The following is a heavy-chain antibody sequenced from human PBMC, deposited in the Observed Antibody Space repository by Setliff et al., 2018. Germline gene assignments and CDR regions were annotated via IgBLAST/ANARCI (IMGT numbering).Heavy chain of an antibody. Sequence: SETLSLTCAAYGGTFSDYYWTWIRQSPGKGLEWIGEINHSGTSNYNPFLKSRVTISVDTSKNQFSLKVISVTAADTAVYYCARGRNVAARLLDSWGQGTLVTVSS. CDR2: INHSGTS. CDR1: GGTFSDYY. D-gene: IGHD6-6*01. J-gene: IGHJ4*02. CDR3: ARGRNVAARLLDS. V-gene: IGHV4-34*01.